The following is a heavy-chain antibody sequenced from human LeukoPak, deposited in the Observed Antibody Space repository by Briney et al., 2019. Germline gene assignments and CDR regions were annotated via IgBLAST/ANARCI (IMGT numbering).Heavy chain of an antibody. J-gene: IGHJ3*02. V-gene: IGHV4-39*07. CDR1: GGSISSSSYY. CDR3: ARTGLVVRGVGIAFDI. D-gene: IGHD3-10*01. CDR2: IYYSGST. Sequence: SETLSLTCTVSGGSISSSSYYWGCIRQPPGKGLEWIGSIYYSGSTYYNPSLKSRVTISVDTSKNQFSLKLSSVTAADTAVYYCARTGLVVRGVGIAFDIWGQGTMVTVSS.